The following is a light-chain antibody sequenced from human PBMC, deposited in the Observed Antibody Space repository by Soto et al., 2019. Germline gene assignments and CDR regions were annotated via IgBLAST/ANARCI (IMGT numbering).Light chain of an antibody. CDR1: SSNVGSNY. J-gene: IGLJ2*01. Sequence: QSVLTQPPSASGTPGQRVTISCSGSSSNVGSNYVYWYQQLPGTAAKLLIYRNNQRPSGVPDRFSGSTSGTSASLAISGRLSEDEAAYYCAAWDDSMSGVVFGGGTKVTVL. CDR3: AAWDDSMSGVV. V-gene: IGLV1-47*01. CDR2: RNN.